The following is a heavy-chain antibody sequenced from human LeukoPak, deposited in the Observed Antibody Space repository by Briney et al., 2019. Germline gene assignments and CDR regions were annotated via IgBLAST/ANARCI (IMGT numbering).Heavy chain of an antibody. Sequence: GSSVKVSCKASGYTFTGYYMHWVRQAPGQGLEWMGWINPNSGGTNYAQKFQGRVTMTRDTSISTAYMELSRLRSDDTAVYYCARVIGGSSWGHYYYMDVWGKGTTVTVSS. D-gene: IGHD6-13*01. CDR1: GYTFTGYY. V-gene: IGHV1-2*02. CDR3: ARVIGGSSWGHYYYMDV. J-gene: IGHJ6*03. CDR2: INPNSGGT.